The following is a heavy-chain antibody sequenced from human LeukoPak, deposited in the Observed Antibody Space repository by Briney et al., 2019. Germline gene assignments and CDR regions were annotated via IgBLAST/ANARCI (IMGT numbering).Heavy chain of an antibody. V-gene: IGHV1-8*01. CDR1: GYTFTTYD. CDR3: ARARGFQPFAS. Sequence: ASVRVSCTPSGYTFTTYDINWVRQAPGQGLEWMGWMNPNSGNTGYAQKFQGRVTMTRDTSISTAYMELSSLRSEDTAVYYCARARGFQPFASWGQGTLVTVPS. CDR2: MNPNSGNT. D-gene: IGHD2-2*01. J-gene: IGHJ4*02.